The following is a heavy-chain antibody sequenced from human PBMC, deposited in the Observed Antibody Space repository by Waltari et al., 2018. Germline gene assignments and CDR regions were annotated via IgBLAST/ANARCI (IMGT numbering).Heavy chain of an antibody. V-gene: IGHV3-73*01. Sequence: EVQLVESGGGLVQPGGSLKLSCAASGFTFSGSAMHWVRQASGKGLEWVARIRSKANRYATAYAASVKGRCTISRDDSKNTAYLQMNSLKTEDTAVYYCTSHEWELLEGPDAFDIWGQGTMVTVSS. CDR2: IRSKANRYAT. CDR3: TSHEWELLEGPDAFDI. CDR1: GFTFSGSA. D-gene: IGHD1-26*01. J-gene: IGHJ3*02.